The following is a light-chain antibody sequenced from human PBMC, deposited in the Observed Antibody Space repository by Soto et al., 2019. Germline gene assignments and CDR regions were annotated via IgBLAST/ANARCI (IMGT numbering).Light chain of an antibody. Sequence: DIQMTQSPSTLSASVGARVTITCRASQSISSWLAWYQQKPGKAPKLLIYDASSLESGVPSRFSGSGSGTEFTLTISSLQPDDFATYYCQQYNSLTWTFGQGTKVEIK. CDR1: QSISSW. CDR2: DAS. J-gene: IGKJ1*01. V-gene: IGKV1-5*01. CDR3: QQYNSLTWT.